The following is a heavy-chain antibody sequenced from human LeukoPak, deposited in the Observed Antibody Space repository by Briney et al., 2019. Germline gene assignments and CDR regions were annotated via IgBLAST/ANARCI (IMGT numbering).Heavy chain of an antibody. V-gene: IGHV3-53*01. CDR2: IYSGGST. CDR1: GFTVSDNY. CDR3: ARDLPLGYVVH. Sequence: GGSLRLSCAASGFTVSDNYMSWGRQAPGKGLEWVSVIYSGGSTYYADSVKGRFTISRDNSKNTLYLQMNSLRPEDTAVYYCARDLPLGYVVHCGEGTLVTVSS. J-gene: IGHJ4*03.